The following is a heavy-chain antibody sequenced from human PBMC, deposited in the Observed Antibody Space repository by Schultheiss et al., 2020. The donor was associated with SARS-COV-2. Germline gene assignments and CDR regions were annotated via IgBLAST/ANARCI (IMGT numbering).Heavy chain of an antibody. CDR2: IYYSGST. V-gene: IGHV4-59*05. Sequence: SETLSLTCSVSGGSISSYYWSWIRQPPGKGLEWIGSIYYSGSTYYNPSLKSRVTISVDTSKNQFSLKLSSVTAADTAVYYCARTPGDHGAFDYWGQGTLVTVSS. CDR1: GGSISSYY. CDR3: ARTPGDHGAFDY. D-gene: IGHD3-10*01. J-gene: IGHJ4*02.